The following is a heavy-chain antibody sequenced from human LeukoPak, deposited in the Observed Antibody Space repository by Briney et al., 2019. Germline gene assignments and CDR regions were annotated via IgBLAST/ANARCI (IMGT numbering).Heavy chain of an antibody. Sequence: XGSLRLSCAASGFTFSSYSMNWVRQAPGKGLEWVSSISSSSSYIYYADSVKGRFTISRDNAKNSLYLQMNSLRAEDTAVYYCARDRITMVRGVMGYWGQGTLVTVSS. J-gene: IGHJ4*02. CDR1: GFTFSSYS. CDR3: ARDRITMVRGVMGY. D-gene: IGHD3-10*01. V-gene: IGHV3-21*01. CDR2: ISSSSSYI.